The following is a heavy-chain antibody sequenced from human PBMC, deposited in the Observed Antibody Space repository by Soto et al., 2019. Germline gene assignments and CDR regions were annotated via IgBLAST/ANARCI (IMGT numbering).Heavy chain of an antibody. CDR3: ASLTGTTRYYYGMDV. Sequence: VRQATGQGLEWMGWMNPNSGNTGYAQKFQGRVTMTRNTSISTAYMELSSLRSEDTAVYYCASLTGTTRYYYGMDVWGQGTTVTVSS. V-gene: IGHV1-8*01. CDR2: MNPNSGNT. D-gene: IGHD1-7*01. J-gene: IGHJ6*02.